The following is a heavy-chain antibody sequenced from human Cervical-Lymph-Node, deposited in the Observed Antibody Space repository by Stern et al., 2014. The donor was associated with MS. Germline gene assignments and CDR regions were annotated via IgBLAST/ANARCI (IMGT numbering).Heavy chain of an antibody. CDR2: VVSIFDKA. Sequence: QVQLVQSGAEVKKPGSSVKVSCKVSGASFSTNAISWVRQAPGQGLEWMGAVVSIFDKATYAQRFLGRVTITADESTSTAYLDLSSLRSGDTAVYFCTREHHGGNFASWGQGTLVTVSS. J-gene: IGHJ4*02. CDR3: TREHHGGNFAS. V-gene: IGHV1-69*01. CDR1: GASFSTNA. D-gene: IGHD4-23*01.